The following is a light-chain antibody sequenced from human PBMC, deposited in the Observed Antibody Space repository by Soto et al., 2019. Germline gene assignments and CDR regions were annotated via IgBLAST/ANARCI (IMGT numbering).Light chain of an antibody. CDR2: AAS. J-gene: IGKJ4*01. CDR1: QSISSY. V-gene: IGKV1-39*01. CDR3: QQSYSTPPT. Sequence: DIQMTQSPSSLSASVGDIVTITCRASQSISSYLNWYQQKPGKAPNLLIYAASSLQGGVPSRFSGSGSGKDFTLTISSLQPEDFATYYCQQSYSTPPTFGGGTKVDIK.